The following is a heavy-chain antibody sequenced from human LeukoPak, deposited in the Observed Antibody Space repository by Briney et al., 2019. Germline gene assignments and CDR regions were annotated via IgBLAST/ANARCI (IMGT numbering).Heavy chain of an antibody. V-gene: IGHV4-34*01. D-gene: IGHD3-3*01. CDR3: ARAAPSPRITIFGVVNYYYGMDV. J-gene: IGHJ6*02. Sequence: PSETLSLTCAVYGGSFSGYYWSWIRQPPGKGLEWIGEINHSGSTNYNPSLKSRVTISVDTSKNQFSLKLSSVTAADTAVYYCARAAPSPRITIFGVVNYYYGMDVWGQGTTVTVSS. CDR1: GGSFSGYY. CDR2: INHSGST.